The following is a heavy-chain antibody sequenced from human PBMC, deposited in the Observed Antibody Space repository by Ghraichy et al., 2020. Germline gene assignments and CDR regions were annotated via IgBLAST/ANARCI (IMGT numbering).Heavy chain of an antibody. V-gene: IGHV3-11*01. CDR2: ISSSGSTI. J-gene: IGHJ4*02. CDR3: ARDRLFGSSDWYGRALFDY. CDR1: GFTFSDYY. D-gene: IGHD6-19*01. Sequence: GGSLRLSCAASGFTFSDYYMSWIRQAPGKGLEWVSYISSSGSTIYYADSVKGRFTISRDNAKNSLYLQMNSLRAEDTAVYYCARDRLFGSSDWYGRALFDYWGQGTLVTVSS.